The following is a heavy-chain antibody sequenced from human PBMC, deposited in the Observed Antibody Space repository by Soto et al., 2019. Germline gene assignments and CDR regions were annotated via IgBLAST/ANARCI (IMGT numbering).Heavy chain of an antibody. V-gene: IGHV3-15*07. Sequence: GGSLSLSYAASGFTFTTSGKNDFRQAPGKGQKCFGRIKSKTEAGTSDFAAPVRGRYAISRDDSKSMVYLQMNSLKTEDTAVYYCAIVCSMTSCCVYYYYMDVWGRGTTVTVSS. J-gene: IGHJ6*03. CDR1: GFTFTTSG. D-gene: IGHD2-2*01. CDR3: AIVCSMTSCCVYYYYMDV. CDR2: IKSKTEAGTS.